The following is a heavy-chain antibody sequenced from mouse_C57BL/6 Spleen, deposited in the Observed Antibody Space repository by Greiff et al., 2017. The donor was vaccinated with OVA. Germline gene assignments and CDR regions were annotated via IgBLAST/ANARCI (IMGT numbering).Heavy chain of an antibody. V-gene: IGHV5-17*01. J-gene: IGHJ1*03. CDR3: ARRYGSSYGYFDV. CDR2: ISSGSSTI. D-gene: IGHD1-1*01. Sequence: EVMLVESGGGLVKPGGSLKLSCAASGFTFSDYGMHWVRQAPEKGLEWVAYISSGSSTIYYADTVKGRFTISRDNAKNTLCLQMTSLRSEDTAMYYCARRYGSSYGYFDVWGTGTTVTVSS. CDR1: GFTFSDYG.